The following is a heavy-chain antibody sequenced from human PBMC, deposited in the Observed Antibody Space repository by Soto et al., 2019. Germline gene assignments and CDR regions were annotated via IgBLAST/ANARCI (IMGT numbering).Heavy chain of an antibody. V-gene: IGHV5-51*01. CDR2: IYPGDSDT. CDR1: GYSFTSYW. Sequence: GESLKISCKGSGYSFTSYWIGWVRQMPGKGLEWMGIIYPGDSDTRYSPSFQGQVTISADKSISTAYLQWSSLKASDTAMYYCARSNWRNKWVGYYYYGMDVWGQGTTVTVSS. J-gene: IGHJ6*02. D-gene: IGHD1-1*01. CDR3: ARSNWRNKWVGYYYYGMDV.